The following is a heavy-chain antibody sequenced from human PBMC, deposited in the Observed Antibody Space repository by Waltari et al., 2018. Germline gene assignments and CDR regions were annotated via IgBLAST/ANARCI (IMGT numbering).Heavy chain of an antibody. J-gene: IGHJ2*01. CDR2: IYTSGST. D-gene: IGHD2-15*01. Sequence: QVQLQESGPGLVKPSETLSLTCTVSGGSISSYYWSWIRPPAGTGLAWIGRIYTSGSTNYNPSLKSRVTMSVDTSKNQFSLKLSSVTAADTAVYYCARDFGGPSLYCSGGSCYSVWYFDLWGRGTLVTVSS. CDR3: ARDFGGPSLYCSGGSCYSVWYFDL. CDR1: GGSISSYY. V-gene: IGHV4-4*07.